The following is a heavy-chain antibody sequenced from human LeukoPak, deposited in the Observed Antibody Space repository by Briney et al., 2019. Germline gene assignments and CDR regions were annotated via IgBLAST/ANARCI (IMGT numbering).Heavy chain of an antibody. D-gene: IGHD5-24*01. CDR1: GGSISSGDHY. CDR2: IHTTGRT. Sequence: PSETLSLTCSISGGSISSGDHYWTWIRQPAGKELEWIGRIHTTGRTNYNPSLKSRVYISVDTSKNQFSLELSSLTAADTAVYYCARAVGTDGYNLWVYWGQGTLVTVSS. J-gene: IGHJ4*02. CDR3: ARAVGTDGYNLWVY. V-gene: IGHV4-61*02.